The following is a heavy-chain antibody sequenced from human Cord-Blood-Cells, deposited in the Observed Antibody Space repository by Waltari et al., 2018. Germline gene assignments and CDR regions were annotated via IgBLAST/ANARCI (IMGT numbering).Heavy chain of an antibody. J-gene: IGHJ3*02. CDR2: IYHSGST. D-gene: IGHD2-2*01. Sequence: QVQLQESGPGLVKPSGTLSLTCPVSGGSISSSHLWSWVRQPPGQGLEWIGEIYHSGSTNYNPSLKSRVTISVDKSKNQFSLKLSSVTAADTAVYYCARVIGGYCSSTSCYAFDIWGQGTMVTVSS. CDR1: GGSISSSHL. V-gene: IGHV4-4*02. CDR3: ARVIGGYCSSTSCYAFDI.